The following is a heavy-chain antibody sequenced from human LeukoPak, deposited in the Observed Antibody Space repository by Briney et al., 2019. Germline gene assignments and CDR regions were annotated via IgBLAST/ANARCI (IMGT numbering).Heavy chain of an antibody. CDR2: LSGSGQSP. V-gene: IGHV3-23*01. CDR3: AKVIDYGALDGCAI. CDR1: GFSFHSYA. Sequence: GGSLRHSCAASGFSFHSYAMTWVRQAPGKGLEWVSSLSGSGQSPNYADSVLGRFTISRDNAQKRVFLQMNSLRVDDTAIYYCAKVIDYGALDGCAIWGQGTVVTVSS. D-gene: IGHD4-17*01. J-gene: IGHJ3*02.